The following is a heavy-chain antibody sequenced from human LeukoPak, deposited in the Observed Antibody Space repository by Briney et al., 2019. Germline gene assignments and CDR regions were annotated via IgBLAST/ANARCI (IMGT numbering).Heavy chain of an antibody. J-gene: IGHJ4*02. Sequence: ASVKVPCKASGYTFTDSYMHWVRQAPGQGLEWLGWISAYNGNTNYAQKLQGRVTMTTDTSTSTAYMELRSLRSDDTAVYYCARDLAWGSGQAFDYWGQGTLVTVSS. CDR3: ARDLAWGSGQAFDY. V-gene: IGHV1-18*04. CDR1: GYTFTDSY. CDR2: ISAYNGNT. D-gene: IGHD7-27*01.